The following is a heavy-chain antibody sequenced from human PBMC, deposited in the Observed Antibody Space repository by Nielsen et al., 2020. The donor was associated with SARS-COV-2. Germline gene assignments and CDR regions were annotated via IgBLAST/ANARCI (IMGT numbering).Heavy chain of an antibody. V-gene: IGHV3-7*03. CDR1: GFTFSSYW. J-gene: IGHJ4*02. Sequence: GESLKISCAASGFTFSSYWMSWVRQAPGKGLEWVANIKQDGSEKYYVDSVKGRFTISRDNAKNSLYLQMNSLRAEDTAVYYCARVMVVRTAFDYWGQGTLVTVSS. CDR2: IKQDGSEK. CDR3: ARVMVVRTAFDY. D-gene: IGHD2-2*01.